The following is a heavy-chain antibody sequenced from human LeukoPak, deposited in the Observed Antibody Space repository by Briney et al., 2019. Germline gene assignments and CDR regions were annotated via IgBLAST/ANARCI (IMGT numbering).Heavy chain of an antibody. CDR1: GFTFXXXX. CDR3: ARIGVYGDSFDI. J-gene: IGHJ3*02. Sequence: VQPGGSLRLSXAASGFTFXXXXXXXXRXXXXXXXXXXANXKXXGSEIFXXXXXXXXXXXSXXNAERTLYLQLNSLRAEDTALYYCARIGVYGDSFDIWGQGTMVTVSS. CDR2: XKXXGSEI. V-gene: IGHV3-7*03. D-gene: IGHD2-8*01.